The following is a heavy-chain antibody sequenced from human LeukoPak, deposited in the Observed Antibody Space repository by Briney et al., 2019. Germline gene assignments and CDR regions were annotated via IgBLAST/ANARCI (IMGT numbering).Heavy chain of an antibody. CDR3: ARGHRGSGSYDVDY. D-gene: IGHD3-10*01. J-gene: IGHJ4*02. CDR1: GYTFTSYD. Sequence: ASVKVSCKASGYTFTSYDINWVRQATGQGLEWMGWMNPNSGNTGYAQKFQGRVTMTRNTSISTAYMELSSLRSEDTAVYYCARGHRGSGSYDVDYWGQGTLVTVSS. V-gene: IGHV1-8*01. CDR2: MNPNSGNT.